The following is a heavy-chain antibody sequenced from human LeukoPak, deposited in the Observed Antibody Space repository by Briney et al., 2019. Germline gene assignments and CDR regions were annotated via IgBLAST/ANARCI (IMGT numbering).Heavy chain of an antibody. D-gene: IGHD6-6*01. Sequence: ASVKVSCKASGYTFTGYYMHWVRQAPGQGLEWMGWINPNSGGTNYAQKFQGRVTMTRDTSISTAYMELSRLRSDDTAVYYCARVRIAARGIDYWGQGTLVIVSS. CDR2: INPNSGGT. CDR1: GYTFTGYY. V-gene: IGHV1-2*02. J-gene: IGHJ4*02. CDR3: ARVRIAARGIDY.